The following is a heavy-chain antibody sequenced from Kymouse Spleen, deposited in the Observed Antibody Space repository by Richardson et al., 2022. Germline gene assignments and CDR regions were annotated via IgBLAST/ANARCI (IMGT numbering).Heavy chain of an antibody. J-gene: IGHJ4*02. CDR3: ARAGAARPFDY. CDR2: IYYSGST. CDR1: GGSISSYY. D-gene: IGHD6-6*01. V-gene: IGHV4-59*01. Sequence: QVQLQESGPGLVKPSETLSLTCTVSGGSISSYYWSWIRQPPGKGLEWIGYIYYSGSTNYNPSLKSRVTISVDTSKNQFSLKLSSVTAADTAVYYCARAGAARPFDYWGQGTLVTVSS.